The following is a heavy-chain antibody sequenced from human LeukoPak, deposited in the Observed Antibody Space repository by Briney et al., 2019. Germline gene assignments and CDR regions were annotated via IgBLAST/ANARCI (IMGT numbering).Heavy chain of an antibody. Sequence: PGGSLRLSCAASGFTFTTYWMTWVRQAPGKGLEWVASIKQDGSEKFYVDSVKGRFAISRDNAKNSLYLQMNSLRAEDTAVYYCARRYSSSNWFDPWGQGTLVTVSS. CDR3: ARRYSSSNWFDP. J-gene: IGHJ5*02. V-gene: IGHV3-7*01. CDR1: GFTFTTYW. D-gene: IGHD6-19*01. CDR2: IKQDGSEK.